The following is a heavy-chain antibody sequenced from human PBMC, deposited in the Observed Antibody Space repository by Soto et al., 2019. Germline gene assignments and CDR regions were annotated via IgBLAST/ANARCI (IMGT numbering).Heavy chain of an antibody. V-gene: IGHV3-23*01. CDR2: VSAGGDMT. D-gene: IGHD3-10*01. CDR1: GFTFSSYA. J-gene: IGHJ6*02. Sequence: DVQLLESGGHLVQPVGSLRLSCAASGFTFSSYAMSWFRQAPGKGLEWVSSVSAGGDMTYYSDSVKGRFTISRDNSNNALVLPMNRLRIEDDFLYYCARGDRGGSGSPASYYYSGLDVWGQGTTVNIS. CDR3: ARGDRGGSGSPASYYYSGLDV.